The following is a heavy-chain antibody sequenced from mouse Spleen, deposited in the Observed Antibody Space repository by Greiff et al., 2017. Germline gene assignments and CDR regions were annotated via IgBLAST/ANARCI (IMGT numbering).Heavy chain of an antibody. V-gene: IGHV5-9-1*01. CDR1: GFTFSSYA. Sequence: EVKLVESGGGLVKPGGSLKLSCAASGFTFSSYAMSWVRQTPEKRLEWVATISSGGSYTYYPDSVKGRFTISRDNAKNTLYLQMSSLRSEDTAMYYCARRGDSSGYGFAYWGQGTLVTVSA. CDR2: ISSGGSYT. D-gene: IGHD3-2*01. CDR3: ARRGDSSGYGFAY. J-gene: IGHJ3*01.